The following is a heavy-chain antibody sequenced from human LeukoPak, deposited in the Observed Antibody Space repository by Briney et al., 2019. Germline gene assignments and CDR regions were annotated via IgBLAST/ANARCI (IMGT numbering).Heavy chain of an antibody. D-gene: IGHD2-2*01. V-gene: IGHV4-4*07. J-gene: IGHJ3*02. CDR3: AGGAGGPARSGAFDI. Sequence: PSETLSLTCTVSGGSISSYYWSWLRQPAGKGLEWIGRIYTSGSTNYNPSLKSRVTISVDKSKNQFSLKLSSVTAADTAVYYCAGGAGGPARSGAFDIWGQGTMVTVSS. CDR1: GGSISSYY. CDR2: IYTSGST.